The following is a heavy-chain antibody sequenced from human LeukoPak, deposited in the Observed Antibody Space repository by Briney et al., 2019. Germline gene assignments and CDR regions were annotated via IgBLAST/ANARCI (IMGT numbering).Heavy chain of an antibody. CDR3: ARHQEAMVRGVLYYMDV. D-gene: IGHD3-10*01. V-gene: IGHV4-39*01. J-gene: IGHJ6*03. CDR2: IYYSGIT. CDR1: GGSISTTDRY. Sequence: PSETLSLTCTVSGGSISTTDRYWGWVHQPPGTGLEWIGSIYYSGITYHNPSLKSRVTISVDTSKNQFSLRLSSVTAADTAVYYCARHQEAMVRGVLYYMDVWGKGTTVTISS.